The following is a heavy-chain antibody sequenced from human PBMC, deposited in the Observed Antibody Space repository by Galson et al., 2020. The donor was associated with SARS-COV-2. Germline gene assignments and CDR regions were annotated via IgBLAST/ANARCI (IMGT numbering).Heavy chain of an antibody. CDR3: ARDHYVEVEDY. Sequence: GGSLRLSCATSGFVLKNYNMHWIRQAPGKGLEWIAIILNIENNTYYADSVKGRFIISRDNSKNTLYLQMNSLRAEDTATYYCARDHYVEVEDYWGQGTLVTVSS. D-gene: IGHD2-2*01. CDR2: ILNIENNT. V-gene: IGHV3-30*03. CDR1: GFVLKNYN. J-gene: IGHJ4*02.